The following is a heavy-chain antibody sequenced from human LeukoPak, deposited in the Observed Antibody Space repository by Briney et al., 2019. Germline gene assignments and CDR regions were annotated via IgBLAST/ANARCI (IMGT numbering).Heavy chain of an antibody. CDR3: ARGVSAAPNDY. J-gene: IGHJ4*02. V-gene: IGHV1-69*04. D-gene: IGHD2-2*01. CDR1: GGTFSSYA. Sequence: SVKVSCKASGGTFSSYAISWVRQAPGQGLEWMGRIIPILGIANYAQKFQGRVTITADKSASTAYMELSSLRSEDTAVYYCARGVSAAPNDYWGQGTLVTVSS. CDR2: IIPILGIA.